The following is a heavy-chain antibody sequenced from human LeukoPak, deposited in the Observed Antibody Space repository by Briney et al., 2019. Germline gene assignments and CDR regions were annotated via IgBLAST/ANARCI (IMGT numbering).Heavy chain of an antibody. CDR1: GGTLSTYY. J-gene: IGHJ6*04. CDR3: ARGGEYYDVLSGYWNL. CDR2: ISHSGSN. D-gene: IGHD3-9*01. Sequence: PSETLSLTCAVTGGTLSTYYWTWIRQPPGKALEWIGEISHSGSNKYTTSLKSRVTTSPDLTKNQFSLNLTSVTAADTAVYYCARGGEYYDVLSGYWNLWGRGNTVTVSS. V-gene: IGHV4-34*01.